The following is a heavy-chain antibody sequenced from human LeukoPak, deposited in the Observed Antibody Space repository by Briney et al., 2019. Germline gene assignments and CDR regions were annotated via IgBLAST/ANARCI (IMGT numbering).Heavy chain of an antibody. CDR1: GFTFGDYA. Sequence: PGGSLRLSCTASGFTFGDYAMSWVRQAPGKGLEWVGFIRSKAYGGTTEYAASVKGRFTISRDDSESIAYLQMNSLKTEDTAVYYCTRDLYYYGSGYNWFDPWGQGTLVTVSS. CDR3: TRDLYYYGSGYNWFDP. CDR2: IRSKAYGGTT. V-gene: IGHV3-49*04. J-gene: IGHJ5*02. D-gene: IGHD3-10*01.